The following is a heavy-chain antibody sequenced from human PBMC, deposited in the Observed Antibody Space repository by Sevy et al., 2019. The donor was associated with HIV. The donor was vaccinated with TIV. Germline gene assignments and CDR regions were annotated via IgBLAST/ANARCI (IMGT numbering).Heavy chain of an antibody. CDR1: GFAFSDYA. Sequence: GGSLRLSCAASGFAFSDYAMHWVRQVPGKGLEWVSGISWNSGAIGYADPVKGGFTIARDNAKNSLHLQMNSLRIEDTALYYCGREQGYCVINGCFGGSINAFDIWGQGTMVTVSS. J-gene: IGHJ3*02. CDR2: ISWNSGAI. D-gene: IGHD2-15*01. V-gene: IGHV3-9*01. CDR3: GREQGYCVINGCFGGSINAFDI.